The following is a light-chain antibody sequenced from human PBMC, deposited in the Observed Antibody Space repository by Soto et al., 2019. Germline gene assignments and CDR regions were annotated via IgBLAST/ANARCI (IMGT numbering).Light chain of an antibody. CDR1: SRHSSYI. J-gene: IGLJ3*02. Sequence: QAVVTQSSSASASLGSSVKLTCTLTSRHSSYIIAWHQQQPGKAPRYLMKLEGVGSYNKGSGVPDRFSGSSSGADRYLTISNLQSEDEADYYCENWDSNTRVFGGGTKVTVL. CDR2: LEGVGSY. CDR3: ENWDSNTRV. V-gene: IGLV4-60*03.